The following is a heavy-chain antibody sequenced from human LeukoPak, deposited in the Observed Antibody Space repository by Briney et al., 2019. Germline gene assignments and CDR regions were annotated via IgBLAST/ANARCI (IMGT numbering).Heavy chain of an antibody. CDR1: GFTFSSYS. J-gene: IGHJ1*01. D-gene: IGHD2-15*01. CDR2: ISSSSSYI. V-gene: IGHV3-21*01. CDR3: ARDPLGIIVAATQLSGYFQH. Sequence: PGGSLRLSCAASGFTFSSYSMNWVRQAPGKGLEWVSSISSSSSYIYYADSVKGRFTISRDNAKNSLYLQMNSLRAEDTAVYYCARDPLGIIVAATQLSGYFQHWGQGTLVTVSS.